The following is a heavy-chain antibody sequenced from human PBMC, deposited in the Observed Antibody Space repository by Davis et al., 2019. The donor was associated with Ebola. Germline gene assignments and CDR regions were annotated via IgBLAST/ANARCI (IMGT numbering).Heavy chain of an antibody. Sequence: GESLKISCAASGFTFSSSDMHWVRQVPGQGLEWVSAIGAGYDTYYPDSVKGRFTISRENAKNSLHLQMNSLRAGDTAVYYCARRGGDIWGQGTMVTVSS. D-gene: IGHD3-10*01. CDR2: IGAGYDT. J-gene: IGHJ3*02. CDR3: ARRGGDI. V-gene: IGHV3-13*01. CDR1: GFTFSSSD.